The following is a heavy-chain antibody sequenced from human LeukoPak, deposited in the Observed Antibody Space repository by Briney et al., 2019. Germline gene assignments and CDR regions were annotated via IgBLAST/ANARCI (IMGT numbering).Heavy chain of an antibody. CDR1: GFTFSSYA. J-gene: IGHJ4*02. CDR2: VSYGGSNK. V-gene: IGHV3-30*04. Sequence: HSGGSLRLSCAASGFTFSSYAMDWVRQAPGKGLEWVAVVSYGGSNKFHADSVRGRFTISRDNSKNTLYLQMNSLRAEDTAVYYCARDWSLGYSIDYWGQGTLVTVSS. CDR3: ARDWSLGYSIDY. D-gene: IGHD5-18*01.